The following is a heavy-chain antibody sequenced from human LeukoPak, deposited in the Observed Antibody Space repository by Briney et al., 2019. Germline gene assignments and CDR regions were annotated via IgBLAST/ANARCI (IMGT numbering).Heavy chain of an antibody. Sequence: SETLSLTCAVSGYSITSSSWWGWIRPPPGKGLEWIGYIYHSGTTYYNPSLQSRVTMSVDTSKNQFSLKLSSVTAVDTAVYYCARKENVYYYFDYWGQGTLVTVSS. V-gene: IGHV4-28*01. CDR1: GYSITSSSW. D-gene: IGHD3-10*01. J-gene: IGHJ4*02. CDR2: IYHSGTT. CDR3: ARKENVYYYFDY.